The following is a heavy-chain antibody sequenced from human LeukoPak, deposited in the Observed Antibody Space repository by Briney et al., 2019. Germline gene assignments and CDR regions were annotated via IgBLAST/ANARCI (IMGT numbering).Heavy chain of an antibody. D-gene: IGHD2-21*01. J-gene: IGHJ3*02. CDR1: GGSLSGYY. V-gene: IGHV4-34*01. Sequence: SETLSLTCAVYGGSLSGYYWSWIRQPPGKGLEWIGEINHSGSTNYNPSLKSRVTISVDTSKNQFSLKLGSVTAADTAVYYCAGPQRGSKAYTFDIWGHGTMVTVSS. CDR2: INHSGST. CDR3: AGPQRGSKAYTFDI.